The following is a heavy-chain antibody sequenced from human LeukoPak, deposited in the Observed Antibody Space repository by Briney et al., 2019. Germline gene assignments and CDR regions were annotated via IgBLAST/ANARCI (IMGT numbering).Heavy chain of an antibody. Sequence: PSETLSLTCTVSGGSISSYYWSWIRQPPAKGLEWIGYIYYSRGTNYNPSLKSRVTISVDTSKNQFSLKLSSVTAADTSVYYCAKGTRGDYVYHRGNFRRMVYYYYMDVWGKGTTVTVSS. CDR1: GGSISSYY. V-gene: IGHV4-59*01. D-gene: IGHD4-17*01. CDR2: IYYSRGT. J-gene: IGHJ6*03. CDR3: AKGTRGDYVYHRGNFRRMVYYYYMDV.